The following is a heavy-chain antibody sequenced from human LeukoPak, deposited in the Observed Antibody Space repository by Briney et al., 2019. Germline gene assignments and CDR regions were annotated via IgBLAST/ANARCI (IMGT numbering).Heavy chain of an antibody. CDR2: IFGSGYNT. V-gene: IGHV3-23*01. Sequence: PGGSLRLSCAASGFRFSIYTMSWVRQAPGKGLEWVAGIFGSGYNTYYADSVKGRFTISRDNSKNTLYLQMNSLRVEDTAIYYCARVCGLGPYCSSTSCNETHGTWGQGTMVTVSS. J-gene: IGHJ3*01. CDR3: ARVCGLGPYCSSTSCNETHGT. CDR1: GFRFSIYT. D-gene: IGHD2-2*01.